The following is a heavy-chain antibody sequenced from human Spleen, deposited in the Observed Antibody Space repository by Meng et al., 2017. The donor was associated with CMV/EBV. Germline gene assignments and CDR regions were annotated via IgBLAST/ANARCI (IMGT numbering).Heavy chain of an antibody. CDR1: GFTFSSYG. J-gene: IGHJ5*02. CDR2: IRYDGSNK. Sequence: GESLKISCGASGFTFSSYGMHWVRQAPGKGLEWVAFIRYDGSNKYYADSVKGRFTISRDNSKNTLYLQMNSLRAEDTAVYYCARAEWFDPWGQGTLVTVSS. CDR3: ARAEWFDP. V-gene: IGHV3-30*02.